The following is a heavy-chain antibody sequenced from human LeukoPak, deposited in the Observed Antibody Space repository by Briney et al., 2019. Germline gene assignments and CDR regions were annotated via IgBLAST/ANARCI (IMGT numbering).Heavy chain of an antibody. V-gene: IGHV4-39*01. CDR3: ASLVAAHGASRAFDI. CDR2: IYYSGST. CDR1: GGSISSSSYY. J-gene: IGHJ3*02. D-gene: IGHD5-12*01. Sequence: SETLSLTCTVSGGSISSSSYYWGWIRQPPGKGLEWIGSIYYSGSTYYNPSLKSRVTISVDTSKNQFSLKLSSVTAADTAVYYCASLVAAHGASRAFDIWGQGTMVTVSS.